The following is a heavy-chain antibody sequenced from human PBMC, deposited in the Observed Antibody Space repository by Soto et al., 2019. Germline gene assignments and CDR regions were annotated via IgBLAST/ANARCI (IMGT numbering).Heavy chain of an antibody. J-gene: IGHJ6*02. D-gene: IGHD2-8*02. V-gene: IGHV3-9*01. CDR1: GFTFDNYA. Sequence: EVQLVESGGGLVQPGRSLRLSCAASGFTFDNYAMYWVRQAPGKGLEWVSGISWNSGTIGYADSVKGRFTISRDNAKNSLYLQMNSLRAEDTALYHCAKSTGGTANGMDVWGQGTTVTVSS. CDR3: AKSTGGTANGMDV. CDR2: ISWNSGTI.